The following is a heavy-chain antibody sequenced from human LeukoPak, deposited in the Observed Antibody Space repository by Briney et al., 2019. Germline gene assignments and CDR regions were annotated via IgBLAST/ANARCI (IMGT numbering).Heavy chain of an antibody. V-gene: IGHV4-59*01. D-gene: IGHD1-26*01. J-gene: IGHJ4*02. CDR1: GGSISSYY. Sequence: PSETLSLTCTVSGGSISSYYWSWIRQPPGKGLEWIGYIYYSGSTNYNPSLKSRVTISVDTSKNQFSLTLSSVPAADTAVYSCARSRSSRLLTFDYWGQGTLVTVSS. CDR3: ARSRSSRLLTFDY. CDR2: IYYSGST.